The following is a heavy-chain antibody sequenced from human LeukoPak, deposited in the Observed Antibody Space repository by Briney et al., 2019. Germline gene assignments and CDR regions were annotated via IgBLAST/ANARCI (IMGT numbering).Heavy chain of an antibody. CDR3: ARDQSDLPPVPNDY. V-gene: IGHV3-21*01. Sequence: GGSLRLSCAASGFTFSSYSMNWVRQAPGKGLEWVSSISSSSSYIYYADSVKGRFIISRDNAKNSLYLQMNSLRAEDTAVYYCARDQSDLPPVPNDYWGQGTLVTVSS. CDR2: ISSSSSYI. CDR1: GFTFSSYS. J-gene: IGHJ4*02.